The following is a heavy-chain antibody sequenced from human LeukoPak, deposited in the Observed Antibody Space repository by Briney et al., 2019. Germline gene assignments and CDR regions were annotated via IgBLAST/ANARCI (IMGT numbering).Heavy chain of an antibody. J-gene: IGHJ3*02. CDR3: AHAPPAEYDFWSGYYGYAFDI. V-gene: IGHV2-5*01. D-gene: IGHD3-3*01. CDR1: RFLLRTRGVG. Sequence: SGPTLVNPAQTLTLTSTFSRFLLRTRGVGVGWIRQPPGKALEWLSLIYWNDDKSYRPSLKSRLTITKDTSKTKVALTKTNMAPVDTATYYCAHAPPAEYDFWSGYYGYAFDIWGQGTMVTVSS. CDR2: IYWNDDK.